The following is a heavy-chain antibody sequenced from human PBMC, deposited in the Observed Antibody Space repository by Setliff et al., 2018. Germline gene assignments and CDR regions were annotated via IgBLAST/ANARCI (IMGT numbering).Heavy chain of an antibody. V-gene: IGHV4-59*01. Sequence: PSETLSLTCTVSGDSISSYYWSWIRQPPGKGLEWIGYIYYSGSTNYNPSLKSRVTMSVDTSKNQFALNLRSVTAADAAVYYCVRDRTAYSYGLDVWGQGTTVTVSS. CDR1: GDSISSYY. CDR3: VRDRTAYSYGLDV. D-gene: IGHD5-18*01. J-gene: IGHJ6*02. CDR2: IYYSGST.